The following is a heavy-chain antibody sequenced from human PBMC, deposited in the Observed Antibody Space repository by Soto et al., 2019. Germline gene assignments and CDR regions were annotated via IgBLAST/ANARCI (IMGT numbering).Heavy chain of an antibody. V-gene: IGHV3-30-3*01. CDR2: ISYDGSNK. CDR1: GFTFSSYA. Sequence: PGGSLRLSCAASGFTFSSYAMHWVRQVPGKGLEWVAVISYDGSNKYYADSAKGRFTISRDNSKNTLYLQMNSLRAEDTAVYYCARGRSNWFDPWGQGTLVTVSS. CDR3: ARGRSNWFDP. J-gene: IGHJ5*02.